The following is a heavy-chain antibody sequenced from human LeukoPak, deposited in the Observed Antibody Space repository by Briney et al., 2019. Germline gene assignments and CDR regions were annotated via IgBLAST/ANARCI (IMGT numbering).Heavy chain of an antibody. Sequence: SETLSLTCTVSGGSISSYYWSWIRQPPGKGLEWIGYIYYSGSTNYNPSLKSRVTISVDTSKNQFSLKLSSVTAADTAVYYCARDIYGSGSLFDYWGQGTLDTVSS. J-gene: IGHJ4*02. CDR3: ARDIYGSGSLFDY. CDR1: GGSISSYY. CDR2: IYYSGST. V-gene: IGHV4-59*01. D-gene: IGHD3-10*01.